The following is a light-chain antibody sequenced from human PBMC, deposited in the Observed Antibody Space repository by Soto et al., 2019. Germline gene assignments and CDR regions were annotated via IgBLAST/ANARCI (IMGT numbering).Light chain of an antibody. CDR3: MQALHTPEWT. V-gene: IGKV2-28*01. J-gene: IGKJ1*01. Sequence: DIVMTQSPLSLPVTPGEPASISCRSSQSLLHSNGYNSLDWYLQKPGQSPQLLIYLGSNRASCVPDRCSGSGSGTDFTLNISRVEAEDVWVYYCMQALHTPEWTFGQGTKVEIK. CDR1: QSLLHSNGYNS. CDR2: LGS.